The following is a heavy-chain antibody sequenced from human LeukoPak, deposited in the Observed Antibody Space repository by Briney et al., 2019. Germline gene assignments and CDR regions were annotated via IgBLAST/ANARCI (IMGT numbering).Heavy chain of an antibody. CDR3: AREPYEYAFDI. V-gene: IGHV3-21*01. J-gene: IGHJ3*02. Sequence: PGGSLRLSCSASGFTLRSYSMDRVRQAPGKVLEWVSSINSSSSYIYYADSVKGRVTSSRDNAKNSLYLQMNSLRAEVTAVYYCAREPYEYAFDIWGQGTMVTVSS. CDR1: GFTLRSYS. D-gene: IGHD2-8*01. CDR2: INSSSSYI.